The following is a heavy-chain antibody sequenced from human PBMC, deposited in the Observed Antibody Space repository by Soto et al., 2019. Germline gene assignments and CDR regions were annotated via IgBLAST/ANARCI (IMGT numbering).Heavy chain of an antibody. Sequence: QAQLVQSGAEVKKHGASVKVSCKASGYTFTHYGINWVRQAPGQGLEWRGWVSAYNGERRYAQRVQARVIMTTDTSTTTAYMELRSLRSDDTAVYYCSRGTSIPASGDYWGQGTLVTVSS. D-gene: IGHD6-6*01. CDR2: VSAYNGER. J-gene: IGHJ4*01. CDR3: SRGTSIPASGDY. CDR1: GYTFTHYG. V-gene: IGHV1-18*01.